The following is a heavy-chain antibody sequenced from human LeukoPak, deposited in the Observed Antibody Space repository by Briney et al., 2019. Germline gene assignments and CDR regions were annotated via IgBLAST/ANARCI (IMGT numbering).Heavy chain of an antibody. CDR2: IFSGGST. CDR3: ARDLKTSGWYGDFDY. Sequence: GGSLRLSCAASGFTFSSYAMSWFRQAPGKGLEWVSAIFSGGSTFYADSVTGRFTISRDNSKNTVYLEMNSLRAEDTAVYYCARDLKTSGWYGDFDYWGQGTLVTVSS. CDR1: GFTFSSYA. J-gene: IGHJ4*02. D-gene: IGHD6-19*01. V-gene: IGHV3-53*01.